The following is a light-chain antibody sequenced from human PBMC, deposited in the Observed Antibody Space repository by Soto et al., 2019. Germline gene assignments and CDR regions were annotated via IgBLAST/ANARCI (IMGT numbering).Light chain of an antibody. V-gene: IGKV3-20*01. Sequence: EIALTQSPGILSFSPGERATLSWRVSQSVSNDFSAWYQKTPGQATRLIFYGATTRATDVPDRFSGSGSGTDFTLTIDRLEHEDFAMYYCQQYSDSTPTFGQGTKVDIK. CDR1: QSVSNDF. CDR2: GAT. CDR3: QQYSDSTPT. J-gene: IGKJ1*01.